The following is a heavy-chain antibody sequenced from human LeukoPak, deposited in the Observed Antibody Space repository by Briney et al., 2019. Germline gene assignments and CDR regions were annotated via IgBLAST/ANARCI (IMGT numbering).Heavy chain of an antibody. CDR3: AKPLGYCSSTSCYYYYGMDV. J-gene: IGHJ6*02. D-gene: IGHD2-2*01. Sequence: GGSLRLSCAASGFTFSSYAMSWVCQTPGKGLEWVSAVGGSGGTTYYADSVKGRFIISRDNSKNTLSLQMNSLRAEDTAVYYCAKPLGYCSSTSCYYYYGMDVWGQGTTVTVSS. CDR1: GFTFSSYA. CDR2: VGGSGGTT. V-gene: IGHV3-23*01.